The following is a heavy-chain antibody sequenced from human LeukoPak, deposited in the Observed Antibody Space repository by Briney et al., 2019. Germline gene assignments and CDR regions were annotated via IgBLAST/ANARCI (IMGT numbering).Heavy chain of an antibody. CDR3: ASGRASVVRATLHLT. D-gene: IGHD3-10*01. CDR2: ISHIGSS. J-gene: IGHJ5*02. Sequence: PSETLSLTCVVYGASFSGYSWSWIRQTPGKGLEWIGEISHIGSSNYDPSLKSRVTIAVDTSKNQFSLKLSSVTAADTAVYYCASGRASVVRATLHLTWGQGTRVTVSS. V-gene: IGHV4-34*01. CDR1: GASFSGYS.